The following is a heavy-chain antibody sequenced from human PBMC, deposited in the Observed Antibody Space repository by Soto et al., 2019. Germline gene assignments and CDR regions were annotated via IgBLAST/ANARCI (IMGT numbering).Heavy chain of an antibody. J-gene: IGHJ4*02. D-gene: IGHD2-2*02. V-gene: IGHV3-30*18. CDR1: GFTFSSYG. CDR3: AKSWGRYCSSTSCYTDY. Sequence: GGSLRLSCAASGFTFSSYGMHWVRQAPGKGLEWVAVISYDGSNKYYADSVKGRFTISRDNSKNTLYLQMNSLRAEDTAVYYCAKSWGRYCSSTSCYTDYWGQGTLVTVSS. CDR2: ISYDGSNK.